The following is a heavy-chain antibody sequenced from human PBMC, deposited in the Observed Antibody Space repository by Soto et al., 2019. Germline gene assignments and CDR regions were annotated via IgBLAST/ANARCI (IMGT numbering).Heavy chain of an antibody. Sequence: GSVKGSCKASGFTFTSLGISWGRQAPGQGLEWMGWISAYNGNTNYAQKLQGRVTMTTDTSTSTAYMELRSLRSDDTAVYYCARGSLAAAGWFDPWGQGTLVTVSS. CDR2: ISAYNGNT. CDR1: GFTFTSLG. D-gene: IGHD6-13*01. CDR3: ARGSLAAAGWFDP. V-gene: IGHV1-18*01. J-gene: IGHJ5*02.